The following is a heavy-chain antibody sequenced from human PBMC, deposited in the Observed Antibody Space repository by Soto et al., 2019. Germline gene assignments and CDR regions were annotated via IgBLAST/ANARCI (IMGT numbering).Heavy chain of an antibody. CDR3: ASALLDYGDYYFDS. Sequence: SETLSLTCTVSGGSISSHDWVWIRQPAGKALEWIGRVYISGSTNYNPSLERRVTMSVDTSKNQFSLKLSSVTAADTAVYYCASALLDYGDYYFDSWGQGTLVTVSS. D-gene: IGHD4-17*01. V-gene: IGHV4-4*07. CDR1: GGSISSHD. CDR2: VYISGST. J-gene: IGHJ4*02.